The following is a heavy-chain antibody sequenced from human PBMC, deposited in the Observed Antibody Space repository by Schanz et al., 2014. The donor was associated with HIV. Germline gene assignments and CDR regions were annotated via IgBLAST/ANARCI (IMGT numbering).Heavy chain of an antibody. D-gene: IGHD4-17*01. V-gene: IGHV3-23*01. J-gene: IGHJ6*02. Sequence: EVQLLEFGGGLVRPGESLRLSCLASGFTFNNYAMSWVRQAPGKGLEWVSTISAAGASTYYGASVKGRFTISRDNSKSTLFLQMNSLRAEDTAVYYCAKSRGDSWPYGMDVWGQGTTVTVSS. CDR2: ISAAGAST. CDR3: AKSRGDSWPYGMDV. CDR1: GFTFNNYA.